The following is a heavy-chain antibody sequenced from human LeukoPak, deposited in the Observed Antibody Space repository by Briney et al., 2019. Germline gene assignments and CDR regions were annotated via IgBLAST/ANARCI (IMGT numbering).Heavy chain of an antibody. CDR3: ARDLGRGYSNY. CDR2: IYSGGTA. V-gene: IGHV3-66*01. Sequence: PGGSLRLSCAASGFTVTNYYMSWVRQAPGKGLDWVSVIYSGGTAYYADSVQSSFASSRDNSKNTLYVQINSLRAEDTAVYYCARDLGRGYSNYWGQGTLVSV. J-gene: IGHJ4*02. D-gene: IGHD3-16*01. CDR1: GFTVTNYY.